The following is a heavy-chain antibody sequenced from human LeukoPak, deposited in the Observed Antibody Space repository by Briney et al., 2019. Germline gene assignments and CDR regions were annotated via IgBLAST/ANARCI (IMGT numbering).Heavy chain of an antibody. CDR1: GGSISSDNYH. Sequence: SSETLSLTCTVSGGSISSDNYHWSWIRQSSGKGLEWIGYIYYKGSTNYNPSLKSRVTISVDTSKNQFSLKLSSVTAADTAVYYCARSYGSGSYFDHWGQGTLVTVSS. CDR3: ARSYGSGSYFDH. V-gene: IGHV4-61*01. J-gene: IGHJ4*02. D-gene: IGHD3-10*01. CDR2: IYYKGST.